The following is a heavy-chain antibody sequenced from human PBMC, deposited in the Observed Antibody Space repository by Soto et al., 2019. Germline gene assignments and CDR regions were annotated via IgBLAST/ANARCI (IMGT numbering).Heavy chain of an antibody. CDR2: IHYSGST. V-gene: IGHV4-31*03. Sequence: ASETLSLTCTVSGGSISSGGYYWSWIRQHPGKGLEWIGYIHYSGSTYYNPSLKSRVTISVDTSKNQFSLKLSSVTAADTAVYYCARHLGYDSSGYYRNWFDPWGQGTLVTVSS. CDR3: ARHLGYDSSGYYRNWFDP. D-gene: IGHD3-22*01. J-gene: IGHJ5*02. CDR1: GGSISSGGYY.